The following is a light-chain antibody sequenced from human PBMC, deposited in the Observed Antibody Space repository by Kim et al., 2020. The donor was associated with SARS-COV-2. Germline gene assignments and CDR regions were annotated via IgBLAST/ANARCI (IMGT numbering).Light chain of an antibody. CDR2: WAS. CDR1: QSVLYSSNDKNY. CDR3: QQYYSSPYT. Sequence: DIVMTKSPDSLPVSLGERATINCKSSQSVLYSSNDKNYLAWYQQKPGQPPKLLIYWASTRGSGVPDRFSGSGSGTDFTLTISSLQAEDVAVYYCQQYYSSPYTFGQGTKVDIK. V-gene: IGKV4-1*01. J-gene: IGKJ2*01.